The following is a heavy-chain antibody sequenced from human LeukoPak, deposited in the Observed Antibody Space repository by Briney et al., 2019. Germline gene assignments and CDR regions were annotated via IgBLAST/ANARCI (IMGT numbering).Heavy chain of an antibody. CDR2: IYTSGST. CDR1: GGSISSGSYY. J-gene: IGHJ3*02. CDR3: AERDVVPAAIGDAFDI. V-gene: IGHV4-61*02. D-gene: IGHD2-2*01. Sequence: PSETLSLTCTVSGGSISSGSYYWSWIRQPAGTGLEYIGRIYTSGSTSYNPSLKSRVTISVDTSKNQFSLKLSSVTAADTAVYYCAERDVVPAAIGDAFDIWGQGTMVTVSS.